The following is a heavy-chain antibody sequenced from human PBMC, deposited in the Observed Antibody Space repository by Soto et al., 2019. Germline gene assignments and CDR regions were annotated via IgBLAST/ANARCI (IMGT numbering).Heavy chain of an antibody. V-gene: IGHV4-31*03. D-gene: IGHD2-21*01. CDR3: ARDGAGAYGLGWFDP. CDR2: IYHSGST. CDR1: GDSISRGGYT. Sequence: HVQLQESGPGLVKPSQTLSLTCTVSGDSISRGGYTWNWTRQHPRKGLEWIGYIYHSGSTNYNPSLKSRVTISVDTSKNQLSLELSNVTAADTAVYYCARDGAGAYGLGWFDPWGQGILVNVSS. J-gene: IGHJ5*02.